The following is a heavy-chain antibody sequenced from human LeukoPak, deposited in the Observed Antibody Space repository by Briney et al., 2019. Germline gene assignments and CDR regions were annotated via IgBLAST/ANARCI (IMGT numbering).Heavy chain of an antibody. CDR1: GYTFTSYD. CDR2: INPNSGGT. CDR3: ARDNFWSGYSNYYYYYMDV. Sequence: ASVKVSCKASGYTFTSYDINWVRQATGQGLEWMGWINPNSGGTNYAQKFQGRVTMTRDTSISTAYMELSRLRSDDTAVYYCARDNFWSGYSNYYYYYMDVWGKGTTVTVSS. V-gene: IGHV1-2*02. D-gene: IGHD3-3*01. J-gene: IGHJ6*03.